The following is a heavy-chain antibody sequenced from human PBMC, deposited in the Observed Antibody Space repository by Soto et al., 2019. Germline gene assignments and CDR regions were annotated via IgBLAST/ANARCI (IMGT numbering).Heavy chain of an antibody. CDR3: ARDKFGDYTYWYFDL. CDR1: GGTFSSYA. J-gene: IGHJ2*01. D-gene: IGHD4-17*01. Sequence: QVQLVQSGDEVKKPGSSVKVSCKASGGTFSSYAISWVRQAPGQGLEWMGGIIPIFGTANYAQKFQGRVTITADKSTSTAYMELSSLRSEDTAVYYCARDKFGDYTYWYFDLWGRGTLVTVSS. CDR2: IIPIFGTA. V-gene: IGHV1-69*06.